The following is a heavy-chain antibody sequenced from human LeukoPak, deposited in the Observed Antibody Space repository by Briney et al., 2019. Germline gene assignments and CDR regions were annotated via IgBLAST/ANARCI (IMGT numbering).Heavy chain of an antibody. D-gene: IGHD3-3*01. J-gene: IGHJ5*02. Sequence: PSETLSLTCTVSGGSISSSSYYWGWIRQPPGKGLEWIGSIYYSGSTYYNPSLKSRVTISVDTSKNQFSLKLSSVTAANTAVYYCARAPPLKVRLQRFDPWGQGTLVTVSS. CDR2: IYYSGST. CDR1: GGSISSSSYY. CDR3: ARAPPLKVRLQRFDP. V-gene: IGHV4-39*07.